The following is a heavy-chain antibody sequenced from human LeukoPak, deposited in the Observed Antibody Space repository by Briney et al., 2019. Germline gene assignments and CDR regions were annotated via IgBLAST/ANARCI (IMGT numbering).Heavy chain of an antibody. CDR2: IYTSGST. CDR1: GDSISSGSYY. Sequence: PSQTLSLTCTVSGDSISSGSYYWSWIRQPAGKGLEWIGRIYTSGSTNYNPSLKSRVTISVDTSKNQFSLKLSSVTAADTAVYYCARVITLITFGGVIDLWGQGTLVTVSS. CDR3: ARVITLITFGGVIDL. V-gene: IGHV4-61*02. J-gene: IGHJ4*02. D-gene: IGHD3-16*02.